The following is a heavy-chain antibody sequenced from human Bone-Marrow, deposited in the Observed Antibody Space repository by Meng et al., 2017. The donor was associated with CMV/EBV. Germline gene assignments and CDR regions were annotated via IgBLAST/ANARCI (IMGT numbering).Heavy chain of an antibody. CDR2: FYCTCTS. CDR3: TSEDRKSPPNWFDP. CDR1: GVTFNISGSC. V-gene: IGHV4-39*07. J-gene: IGHJ5*02. Sequence: SGVTFNISGSCWGWLRQAPGEGLVSIASFYCTCTSYYNSSLGSLITTTLDTSKNQFSLRLTPMAAADTAVYYCTSEDRKSPPNWFDPWGQGTLVTVSS.